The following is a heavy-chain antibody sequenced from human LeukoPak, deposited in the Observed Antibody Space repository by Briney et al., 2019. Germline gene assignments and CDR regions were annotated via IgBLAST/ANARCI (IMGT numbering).Heavy chain of an antibody. D-gene: IGHD3-9*01. CDR1: GFTFSSYS. CDR3: SRLNDILTGYYMDA. J-gene: IGHJ6*03. V-gene: IGHV3-21*04. Sequence: PGGSLRLSCAASGFTFSSYSMNWVRQAPGKGLEWVSSIRSSSSYKYYADSVKGRFAISRDNPKNELYLQINSLREEDKAVYYCSRLNDILTGYYMDAWGKGATVTVSS. CDR2: IRSSSSYK.